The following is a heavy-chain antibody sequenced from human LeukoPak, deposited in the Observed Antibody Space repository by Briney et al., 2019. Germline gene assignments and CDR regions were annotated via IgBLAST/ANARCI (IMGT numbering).Heavy chain of an antibody. CDR3: ARGYYDSSGYYYVDLPTYYFDY. Sequence: PGGSLRLSCAASGFTVSSNYMSWVRQAPGMGLEWVSVIYSGGSTYYADSVKGRFTISRDNSKNTLYLQMNSLRAEDTAVYYCARGYYDSSGYYYVDLPTYYFDYWGQGTLVTVSS. CDR2: IYSGGST. CDR1: GFTVSSNY. D-gene: IGHD3-22*01. V-gene: IGHV3-53*01. J-gene: IGHJ4*02.